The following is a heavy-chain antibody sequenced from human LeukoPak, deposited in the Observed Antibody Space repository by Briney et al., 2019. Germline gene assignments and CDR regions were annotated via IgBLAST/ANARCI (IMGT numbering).Heavy chain of an antibody. CDR2: ISYDGSNK. J-gene: IGHJ4*02. Sequence: GRSLRLSCAASGFIFSSYGMHWVRQAPGKGLERVSVISYDGSNKYYADSVKGRFTISRDNSKNTLYLQMNSLRAEDTAVYYCAKGRDCSGGSCPIDYWGQGTLVTVSS. D-gene: IGHD2-15*01. CDR3: AKGRDCSGGSCPIDY. CDR1: GFIFSSYG. V-gene: IGHV3-30*18.